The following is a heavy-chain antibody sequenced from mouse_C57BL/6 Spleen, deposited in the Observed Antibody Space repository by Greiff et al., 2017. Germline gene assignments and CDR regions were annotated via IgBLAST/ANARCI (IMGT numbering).Heavy chain of an antibody. V-gene: IGHV1-69*01. D-gene: IGHD1-1*01. CDR2: IDPSDSYT. J-gene: IGHJ2*01. Sequence: QVQLQQPGAELVMPGASVKLSCKASGYTFTSYWMHWVKQRPGQGLEWIGEIDPSDSYTNYNQKFKGKSTLTVDKSSSTAYMQLSSLTSEDSAVYYCASLGPITTVVATPFDYWGQGTTLTVSS. CDR3: ASLGPITTVVATPFDY. CDR1: GYTFTSYW.